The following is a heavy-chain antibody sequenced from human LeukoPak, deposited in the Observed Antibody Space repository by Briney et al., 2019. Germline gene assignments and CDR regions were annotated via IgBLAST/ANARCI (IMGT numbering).Heavy chain of an antibody. J-gene: IGHJ5*02. Sequence: PGGSLRLSCAASGFTFSSYWMHWVRQAPGKGLVWVSRINSDGSSTSYADSVKGRFTIPRDNAKNTLYLQMNSLRAEDAAVYYCARGVASGWFDPWGQGTLVTVSS. CDR2: INSDGSST. D-gene: IGHD5-12*01. CDR3: ARGVASGWFDP. V-gene: IGHV3-74*01. CDR1: GFTFSSYW.